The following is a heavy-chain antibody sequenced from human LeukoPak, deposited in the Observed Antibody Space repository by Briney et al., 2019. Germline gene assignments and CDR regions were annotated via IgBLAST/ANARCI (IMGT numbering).Heavy chain of an antibody. J-gene: IGHJ3*01. V-gene: IGHV1-69*06. D-gene: IGHD3-10*01. CDR2: ITPLSATP. CDR3: AGDPPGTPVGFDV. CDR1: ACTFNTYA. Sequence: ASVKVSCKASACTFNTYAISWVRQAPGQGLEWMGRITPLSATPSQSQWIQGRVTITADISTNTVFLDLSSLRSEDTALYFCAGDPPGTPVGFDVWGQGTMVTVSS.